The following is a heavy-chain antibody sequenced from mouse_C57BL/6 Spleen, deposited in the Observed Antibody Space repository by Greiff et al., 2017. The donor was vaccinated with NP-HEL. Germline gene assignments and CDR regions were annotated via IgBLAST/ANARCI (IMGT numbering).Heavy chain of an antibody. CDR3: ARRGNGSSTRWDGGDY. V-gene: IGHV1-64*01. CDR1: GYTFTSYW. Sequence: QVQLQQPGAELVKPGASVKLSCKASGYTFTSYWMHWVKQRPGQGLEWIGMIHPNSGSTNYNEKFKSKATLTVDKSSSTAYMQLSSLTSEDAAVYYCARRGNGSSTRWDGGDYWGKGTTLTVSS. J-gene: IGHJ2*01. CDR2: IHPNSGST. D-gene: IGHD1-1*01.